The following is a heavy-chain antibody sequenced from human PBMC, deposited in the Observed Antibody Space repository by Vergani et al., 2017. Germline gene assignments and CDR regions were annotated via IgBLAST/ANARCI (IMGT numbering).Heavy chain of an antibody. J-gene: IGHJ4*02. D-gene: IGHD6-19*01. CDR2: INHSGST. Sequence: QVQLQQWGAGLWKPSETLSLTCAVYGGSFSGYYWSWIRQPPGKGLEWIGEINHSGSTNYNPSLKSRVTISVDTSKNQFSLKLSSVTAADTAVYYCARGGRQWLGRTYFDYWGQGTLVTVSS. CDR3: ARGGRQWLGRTYFDY. V-gene: IGHV4-34*01. CDR1: GGSFSGYY.